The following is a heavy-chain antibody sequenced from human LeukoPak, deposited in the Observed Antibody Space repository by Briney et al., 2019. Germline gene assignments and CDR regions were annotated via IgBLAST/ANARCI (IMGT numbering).Heavy chain of an antibody. D-gene: IGHD3-10*01. CDR2: ISGSGGST. Sequence: TGGSLRLSCAASGFTFSSYAMSWVRQAPGKGLEWVSAISGSGGSTYYADSVKGRFTISRDNSKNTLYLQMNSLRAEDTALYYCAKDMLLWFGELTYFDYWGQGTLVTVSS. CDR3: AKDMLLWFGELTYFDY. V-gene: IGHV3-23*01. CDR1: GFTFSSYA. J-gene: IGHJ4*02.